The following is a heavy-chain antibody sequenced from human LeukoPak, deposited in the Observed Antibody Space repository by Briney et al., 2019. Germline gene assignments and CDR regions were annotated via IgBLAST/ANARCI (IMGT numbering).Heavy chain of an antibody. V-gene: IGHV1-2*02. Sequence: GASVKVSCKASGYTFTGYYMHWVRQAPGQGLEWMGWINPNSGGTNYAQKFQGRVTMTRDTSISTAYMELSRLRSDDTAVYYCARGPEAWWLQYRYDAFDIWGQGTMVTVSS. CDR1: GYTFTGYY. D-gene: IGHD5-24*01. J-gene: IGHJ3*02. CDR3: ARGPEAWWLQYRYDAFDI. CDR2: INPNSGGT.